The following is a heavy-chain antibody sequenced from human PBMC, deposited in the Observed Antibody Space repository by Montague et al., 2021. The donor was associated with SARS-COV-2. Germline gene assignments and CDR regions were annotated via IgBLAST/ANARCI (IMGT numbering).Heavy chain of an antibody. J-gene: IGHJ6*02. V-gene: IGHV3-53*04. CDR3: ARDLTYGSGRSYYYYGMGV. D-gene: IGHD3-10*01. Sequence: SLRLSCAASGFTVSSNYMSWVRQAPGKGLEWVSVIYSGGSTYYADSVKGRFTIPRHNSKNTLYLQMNSLRAEDTAVYYCARDLTYGSGRSYYYYGMGVWGQGTTVTVSS. CDR2: IYSGGST. CDR1: GFTVSSNY.